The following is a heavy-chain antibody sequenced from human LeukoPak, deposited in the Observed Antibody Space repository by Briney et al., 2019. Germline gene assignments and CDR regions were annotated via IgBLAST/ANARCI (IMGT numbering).Heavy chain of an antibody. CDR3: ARVDSRQNDAFDI. D-gene: IGHD3-3*01. V-gene: IGHV1-69*13. J-gene: IGHJ3*02. CDR1: GGTFSSYA. Sequence: ASVKVSCKASGGTFSSYAINWVRQAPGQGLEWMGGIIPIFGTANYAQKFQGRVTITADESTSTAYMELSSLRSEDTAVYYCARVDSRQNDAFDIWGQGTMVTVSS. CDR2: IIPIFGTA.